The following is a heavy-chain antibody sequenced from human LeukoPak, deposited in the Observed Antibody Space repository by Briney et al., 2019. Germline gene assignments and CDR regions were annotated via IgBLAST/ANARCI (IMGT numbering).Heavy chain of an antibody. CDR2: IYYSGST. CDR1: GGSISSSSYY. Sequence: SETLSLTCTVSGGSISSSSYYWGWIRQPPGKGLGWIGYIYYSGSTNYNPSLKSRVTISVDTSKNQFSLKLSSVTAADTAVYYCASYSSSWYYFDYWGQGTLVTVSS. D-gene: IGHD6-13*01. J-gene: IGHJ4*02. V-gene: IGHV4-61*05. CDR3: ASYSSSWYYFDY.